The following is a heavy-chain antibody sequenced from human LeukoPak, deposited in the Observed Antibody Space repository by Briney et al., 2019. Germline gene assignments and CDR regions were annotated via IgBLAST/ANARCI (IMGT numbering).Heavy chain of an antibody. J-gene: IGHJ4*02. Sequence: GGSLRLSCAASGFTFSSYGMHWVRQAPGEGLEWVAVISYDGSNKYYADSVKGRFTISRDNSKNTLYLQMNSLRAEDTAVYYCAKAGIAVADKLDYWGQGTLVTVSS. V-gene: IGHV3-30*18. CDR2: ISYDGSNK. D-gene: IGHD6-19*01. CDR1: GFTFSSYG. CDR3: AKAGIAVADKLDY.